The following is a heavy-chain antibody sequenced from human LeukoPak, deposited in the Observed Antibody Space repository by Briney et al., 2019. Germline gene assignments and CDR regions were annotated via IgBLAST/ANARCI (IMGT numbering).Heavy chain of an antibody. CDR2: ISHSGTT. CDR1: GYSINSDYY. Sequence: SETLSLTCTVFGYSINSDYYWGWIRQSPEKGLEWIASISHSGTTYYNPSLRSRVSISVDTSKNQFSLKLRSVTAADTALYYFVRVFYYGSGSNFFDYWGQGTLVTVSS. CDR3: VRVFYYGSGSNFFDY. J-gene: IGHJ4*02. V-gene: IGHV4-38-2*02. D-gene: IGHD3-10*01.